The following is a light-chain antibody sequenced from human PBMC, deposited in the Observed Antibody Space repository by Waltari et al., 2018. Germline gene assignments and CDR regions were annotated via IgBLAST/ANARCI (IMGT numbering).Light chain of an antibody. J-gene: IGLJ2*01. CDR2: YDS. V-gene: IGLV3-21*04. CDR1: NTGSKS. Sequence: SYVLTQPPSVSVAPGKTARLSCGGNNTGSKSVHWYQQKPGQAPVLVIYYDSDRPSGIPERFSGSNSGNTATLTISRVEAGDEADYYCQVWDSSSDHVVFGGGTKLTVL. CDR3: QVWDSSSDHVV.